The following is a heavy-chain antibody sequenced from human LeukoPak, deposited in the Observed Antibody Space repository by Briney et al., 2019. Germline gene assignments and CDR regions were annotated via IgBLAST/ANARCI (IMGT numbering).Heavy chain of an antibody. CDR3: ARGIAVAGKVFDY. CDR2: INPNSGGT. J-gene: IGHJ4*02. D-gene: IGHD6-19*01. CDR1: GYTFTSYD. V-gene: IGHV1-2*02. Sequence: ASVKVSCKASGYTFTSYDINWVRQAPGQGLEWMGWINPNSGGTNYAQKFQGRVTMTRDTSIGTAYMELSRLRSDDTAVFYCARGIAVAGKVFDYWGQGTLVTVSS.